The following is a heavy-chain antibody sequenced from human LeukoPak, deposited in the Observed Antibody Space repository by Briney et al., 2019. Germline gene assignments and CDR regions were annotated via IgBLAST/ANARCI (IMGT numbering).Heavy chain of an antibody. V-gene: IGHV3-48*04. CDR2: ISSSSSTI. CDR1: GFTFSSYS. Sequence: GGSLRLSCAASGFTFSSYSMNWVRQAPGKGLEWVSYISSSSSTIYYADSVKGRFTISRDNAKNSLYLQMNSLRAEDTAVYYCAREGGGSHYDSSGYYGAFDIWGQGTMVTVSS. D-gene: IGHD3-22*01. CDR3: AREGGGSHYDSSGYYGAFDI. J-gene: IGHJ3*02.